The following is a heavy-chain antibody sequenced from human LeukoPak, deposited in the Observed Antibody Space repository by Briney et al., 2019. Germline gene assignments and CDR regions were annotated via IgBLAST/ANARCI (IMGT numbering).Heavy chain of an antibody. D-gene: IGHD3-22*01. CDR3: ARDGYYDSSGYSVTGY. V-gene: IGHV3-21*01. CDR2: ISSSSSYI. Sequence: GGSLRLSCAASGFTFSSYSMNWVRQAPGKGLEWVSSISSSSSYIYYADSVKGRFTISRDNAKNSLYLQMNSLRAEDTAVYYCARDGYYDSSGYSVTGYWGQGTLVTVSS. CDR1: GFTFSSYS. J-gene: IGHJ4*02.